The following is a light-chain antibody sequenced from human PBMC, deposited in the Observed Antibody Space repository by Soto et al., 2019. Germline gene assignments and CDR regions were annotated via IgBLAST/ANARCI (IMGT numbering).Light chain of an antibody. CDR3: QQRDIWPWT. Sequence: EFVLTQSPCTLSLSAGERATISCRASHTVRNNYLSRHQQKPGHAPRLLIYAASSRATGIPDRFSGGGSGTDFTLTIIRLEPEDFAVYYCQQRDIWPWTFGQGTKVDIK. J-gene: IGKJ1*01. CDR2: AAS. CDR1: HTVRNNY. V-gene: IGKV3D-20*02.